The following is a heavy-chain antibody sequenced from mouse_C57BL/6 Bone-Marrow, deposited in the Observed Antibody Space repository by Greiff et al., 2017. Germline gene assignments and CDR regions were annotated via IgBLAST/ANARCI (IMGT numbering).Heavy chain of an antibody. CDR1: GYTFTDHT. CDR2: IYLRDGSN. V-gene: IGHV1-78*01. Sequence: VQLQQSDAELVKPGASVKISCKVSGYTFTDHTIHWLKQRPEQGLEWIGYIYLRDGSNKYNEKCKGKATLTSDTSSSTAYMQLNSLTSEDSAVYFCASYDYYAMVYWGQGTSVTVSS. J-gene: IGHJ4*01. CDR3: ASYDYYAMVY.